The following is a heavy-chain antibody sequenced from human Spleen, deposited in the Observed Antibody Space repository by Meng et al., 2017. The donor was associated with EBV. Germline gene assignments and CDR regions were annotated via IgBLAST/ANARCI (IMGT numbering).Heavy chain of an antibody. D-gene: IGHD2-2*01. J-gene: IGHJ1*01. Sequence: QTSLKALGPTLVKPTQTLSLTCTFSGFSLSTRGVGVGWIRQPPGKALEWLALIYWDDDKRYSPSLKSRLTITKDTSKNQVVLTMTNMDPVDTATYYCAHSYCSTSCYGYFQHWGQGTLVTVSS. CDR3: AHSYCSTSCYGYFQH. CDR1: GFSLSTRGVG. V-gene: IGHV2-5*02. CDR2: IYWDDDK.